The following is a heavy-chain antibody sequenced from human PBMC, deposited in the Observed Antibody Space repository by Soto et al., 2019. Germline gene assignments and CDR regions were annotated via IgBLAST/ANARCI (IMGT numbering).Heavy chain of an antibody. CDR3: ARDLKTVVTPKNYYGMDV. D-gene: IGHD2-15*01. CDR2: INPNSGGT. V-gene: IGHV1-2*04. J-gene: IGHJ6*02. CDR1: GYTFTGYY. Sequence: ASVKVSCKASGYTFTGYYMHWVRQAPGQGLEWMGWINPNSGGTNYAQKFQGWVTMTRDTSISTAYMELSRLRSDDTAVYYCARDLKTVVTPKNYYGMDVWGQGTTVTVSS.